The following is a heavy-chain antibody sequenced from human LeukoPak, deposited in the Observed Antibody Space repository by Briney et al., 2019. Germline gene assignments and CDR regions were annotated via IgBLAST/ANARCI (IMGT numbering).Heavy chain of an antibody. D-gene: IGHD6-6*01. CDR3: ARGAIAARPSYFDY. J-gene: IGHJ4*02. V-gene: IGHV4-61*01. CDR1: GGSISSGSYY. CDR2: IYYSGST. Sequence: PSETLSLTCTVSGGSISSGSYYWSWIRQPPGKGLEWIGYIYYSGSTNYNPSLKSRVTISVDTSKNQFSLKLGSVTAADTAVYYCARGAIAARPSYFDYWGQGTLVTVSS.